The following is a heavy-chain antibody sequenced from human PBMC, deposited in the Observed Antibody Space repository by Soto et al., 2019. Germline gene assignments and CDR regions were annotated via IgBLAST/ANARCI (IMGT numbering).Heavy chain of an antibody. Sequence: SETLSLTCTVSGGSVSSGSYYWSWIRQPPGKGLEWIGYIYYSGSTNYNPSLKSRVTISVDTSKNQFSLKLISVTAADTAVYYCAREGYGGKYYYHGMDVWGQGTTVTVSS. J-gene: IGHJ6*02. CDR2: IYYSGST. V-gene: IGHV4-61*01. CDR3: AREGYGGKYYYHGMDV. CDR1: GGSVSSGSYY. D-gene: IGHD4-17*01.